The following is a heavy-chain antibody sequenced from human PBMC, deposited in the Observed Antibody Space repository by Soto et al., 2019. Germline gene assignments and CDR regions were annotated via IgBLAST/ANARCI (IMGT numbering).Heavy chain of an antibody. CDR1: GYTLTSFY. Sequence: ASVKVSCKASGYTLTSFYMHWMRQAPGQGLEWMGVIDPSAGSTTYAQKLKGRVRMTRVTFTSTVFMELSSVRSEDTAVYYCARSPRPTGTTLYYFDSWGQRTLVTVSS. CDR2: IDPSAGST. D-gene: IGHD1-1*01. J-gene: IGHJ4*02. CDR3: ARSPRPTGTTLYYFDS. V-gene: IGHV1-46*01.